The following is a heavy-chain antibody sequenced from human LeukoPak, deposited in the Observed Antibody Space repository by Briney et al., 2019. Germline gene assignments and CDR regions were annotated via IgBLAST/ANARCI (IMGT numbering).Heavy chain of an antibody. Sequence: GGSLILSCAASGFPFSTYWMHWVRQAPGKGLVWVSHINSDGRRTNYADSVKGRFTISRDNAKNTLYLQMNSLRAEDTAVYSCAGGYGFDYWGQGTLVTVSS. D-gene: IGHD1-1*01. V-gene: IGHV3-74*01. CDR2: INSDGRRT. J-gene: IGHJ4*02. CDR1: GFPFSTYW. CDR3: AGGYGFDY.